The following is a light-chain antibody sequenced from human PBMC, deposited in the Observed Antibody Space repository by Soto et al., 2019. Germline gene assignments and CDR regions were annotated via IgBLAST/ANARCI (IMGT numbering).Light chain of an antibody. CDR2: SAS. J-gene: IGKJ1*01. Sequence: EVEMTQSPATLSVSPGERATLSCRASQSVRTNLAWYQQKPGQAPRLLIYSASTRATSFPDRFSGSGSGTQFTLTINSLQSEDFAVYYCQQYNNWPPWTFGQGTKVDIK. CDR1: QSVRTN. V-gene: IGKV3-15*01. CDR3: QQYNNWPPWT.